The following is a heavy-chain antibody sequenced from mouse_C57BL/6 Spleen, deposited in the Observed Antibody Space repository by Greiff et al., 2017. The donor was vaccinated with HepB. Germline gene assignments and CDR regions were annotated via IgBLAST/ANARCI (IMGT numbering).Heavy chain of an antibody. D-gene: IGHD2-5*01. J-gene: IGHJ3*01. CDR1: GYAFSSYW. CDR3: ARSDSNYVFAY. Sequence: VQLVESGAELVKPGASVKISCKASGYAFSSYWMNWVKQRPGKGLEWIGQIYPGDGDTNYNGKFKGKATLTADKSSSTAYMQLSSLTSEDSAVYFCARSDSNYVFAYWGQGTLVTVSA. CDR2: IYPGDGDT. V-gene: IGHV1-80*01.